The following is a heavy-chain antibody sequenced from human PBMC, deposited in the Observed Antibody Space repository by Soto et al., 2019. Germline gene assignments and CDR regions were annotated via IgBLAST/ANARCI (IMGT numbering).Heavy chain of an antibody. J-gene: IGHJ6*03. CDR2: ISYGGSNT. D-gene: IGHD2-15*01. CDR3: ARERGMVAATNYYYYYMDV. V-gene: IGHV3-30*14. CDR1: GFTFSSYA. Sequence: PGGSLRLSCAASGFTFSSYAMHWVRQAPGKGLEWVAVISYGGSNTYYADSVKGRFTISRDNSKNTLYLQMNSLRAEDTAVYYCARERGMVAATNYYYYYMDVWGKGTTVTVSS.